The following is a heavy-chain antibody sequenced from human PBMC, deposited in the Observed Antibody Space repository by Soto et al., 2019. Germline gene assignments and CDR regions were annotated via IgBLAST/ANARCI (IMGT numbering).Heavy chain of an antibody. CDR1: GFTFDDYA. D-gene: IGHD5-12*01. J-gene: IGHJ4*02. CDR3: AKEGYSGYEWEGYFDY. V-gene: IGHV3-9*01. CDR2: ISWNSGSI. Sequence: SLRLSCAAFGFTFDDYAMHWVGQAPGKGLEWVSGISWNSGSIGYADSVKGRFTISRDSAKNFLYLQMNSLRAGDTALYYLAKEGYSGYEWEGYFDYWGQGTLVTVSS.